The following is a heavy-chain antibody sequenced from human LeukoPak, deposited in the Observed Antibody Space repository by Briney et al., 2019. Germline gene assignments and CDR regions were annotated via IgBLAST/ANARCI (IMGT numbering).Heavy chain of an antibody. CDR2: MNPNSGNT. Sequence: ASVKVSSKASGYTFTSYDINWVRQATGQGLEWMGWMNPNSGNTGYAQKFQGRVTITRNTSISTAYMELSSLRSEDTAVYYCARGVYYYDSSGYPLDYWGQGTLVTVSS. D-gene: IGHD3-22*01. CDR1: GYTFTSYD. CDR3: ARGVYYYDSSGYPLDY. J-gene: IGHJ4*02. V-gene: IGHV1-8*03.